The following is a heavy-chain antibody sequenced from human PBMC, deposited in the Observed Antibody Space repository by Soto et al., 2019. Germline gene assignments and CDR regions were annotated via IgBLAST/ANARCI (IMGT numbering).Heavy chain of an antibody. V-gene: IGHV3-33*01. CDR1: GFTFSSYG. J-gene: IGHJ6*02. CDR2: IWYDGSNK. CDR3: AREMGSSSPYYYYYGMDV. Sequence: GGSLRLWCAASGFTFSSYGMHWVRQAAGKGLEWVAVIWYDGSNKYYADSVKGRFTISRDNSKNTLYLQMDSLRAEDTAVYYCAREMGSSSPYYYYYGMDVWGQGTTVTVSS. D-gene: IGHD6-6*01.